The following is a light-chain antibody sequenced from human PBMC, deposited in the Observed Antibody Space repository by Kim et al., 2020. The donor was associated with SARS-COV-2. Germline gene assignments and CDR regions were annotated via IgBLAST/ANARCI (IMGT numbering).Light chain of an antibody. CDR1: GGNY. V-gene: IGLV3-1*01. CDR2: RDG. Sequence: GGNYASWYQQRPGQSPVLVIYRDGKRPSGIPKRFSGSTSGNTATLTISGTQPMDEADYYCQAWDNSIVVFGGGTQLTVL. CDR3: QAWDNSIVV. J-gene: IGLJ2*01.